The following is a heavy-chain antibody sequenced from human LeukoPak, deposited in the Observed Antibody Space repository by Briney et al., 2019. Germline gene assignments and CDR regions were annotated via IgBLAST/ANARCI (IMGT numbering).Heavy chain of an antibody. CDR3: TTVWTY. CDR1: GFTFSNTW. V-gene: IGHV3-15*04. D-gene: IGHD3-10*01. CDR2: IAAKGDGGTT. J-gene: IGHJ4*02. Sequence: PGGSLRLSCAASGFTFSNTWMNWVRQAPGKGLEWVGRIAAKGDGGTTDYAAPVKGRFTISRDDSKNTLYLQMNSLKTEDTAVYYCTTVWTYWGQGTLVTVSS.